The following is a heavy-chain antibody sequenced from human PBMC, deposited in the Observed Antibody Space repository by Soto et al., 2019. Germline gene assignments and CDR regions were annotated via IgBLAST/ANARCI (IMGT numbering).Heavy chain of an antibody. CDR1: GGTFSSYA. J-gene: IGHJ4*02. CDR2: IIPIFGTA. CDR3: TAISPYNWNYWGFRYFDY. D-gene: IGHD1-7*01. V-gene: IGHV1-69*13. Sequence: GASGKVSCKASGGTFSSYAISWVRQAPGQGLEWMGGIIPIFGTANYAQKFQGRVTITADESTSTAYMELSSLRSEDTAVYYCTAISPYNWNYWGFRYFDYWGQGTLVTVSS.